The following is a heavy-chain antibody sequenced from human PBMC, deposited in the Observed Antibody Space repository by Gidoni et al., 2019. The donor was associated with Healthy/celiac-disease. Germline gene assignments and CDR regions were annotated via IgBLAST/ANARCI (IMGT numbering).Heavy chain of an antibody. J-gene: IGHJ4*02. CDR1: GFTFSSYA. CDR3: AKVFSSIMIVVENLDY. D-gene: IGHD3-22*01. V-gene: IGHV3-23*01. CDR2: ISGSGGST. Sequence: EVQLLESGGGLVQPGGSLRLSCAAPGFTFSSYARSWVRQAPGKGLEWVSAISGSGGSTYYADSVKGRFTISRDNSKNTLYLQMNSLRAEDTAVYYCAKVFSSIMIVVENLDYWGQGTLVTVSS.